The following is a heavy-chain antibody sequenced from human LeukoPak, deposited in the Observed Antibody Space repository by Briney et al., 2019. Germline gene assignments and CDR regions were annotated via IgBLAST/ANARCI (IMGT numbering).Heavy chain of an antibody. D-gene: IGHD4-17*01. J-gene: IGHJ4*02. CDR3: ARDHPTESVPLWY. V-gene: IGHV4-34*01. Sequence: PSETLSLTCAVYGGSFSGYYWSWIRQPPGKGLEWIGEINHSGSTNYYPSLKSRVTISVDTSMNQFSLKLSSVTAADTAVYYCARDHPTESVPLWYWGQGTLVTVSS. CDR2: INHSGST. CDR1: GGSFSGYY.